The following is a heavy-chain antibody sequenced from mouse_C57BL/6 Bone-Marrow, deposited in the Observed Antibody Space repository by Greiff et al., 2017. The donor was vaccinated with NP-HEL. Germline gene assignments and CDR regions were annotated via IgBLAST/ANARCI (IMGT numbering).Heavy chain of an antibody. V-gene: IGHV7-3*01. J-gene: IGHJ3*01. Sequence: EVQRVESGGGLVQPGGSLSLSCAASGFTFTDYYMSWVRQPPGKALEWLGFIRNKANGYTTEYSASVKGRFTISRDNSQSILYLQMNALRAEDSATYYCARYEGWSPFAYWGQGTLVTVSA. CDR3: ARYEGWSPFAY. CDR1: GFTFTDYY. D-gene: IGHD2-3*01. CDR2: IRNKANGYTT.